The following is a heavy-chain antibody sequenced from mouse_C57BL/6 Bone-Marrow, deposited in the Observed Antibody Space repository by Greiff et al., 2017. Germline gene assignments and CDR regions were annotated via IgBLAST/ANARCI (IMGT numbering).Heavy chain of an antibody. V-gene: IGHV1-81*01. CDR1: GYTFTSYG. D-gene: IGHD2-2*01. CDR2: IYPRSGNT. J-gene: IGHJ1*03. Sequence: VQVVESGAELARPGASVKLSCKASGYTFTSYGISWVKQRTGQGLEWIGEIYPRSGNTYYNEKFKGKATLPADKSSSTAYMELRSLTSEDAAVYFCARVGGYGYDEVYFDVWGTGTTVTVSS. CDR3: ARVGGYGYDEVYFDV.